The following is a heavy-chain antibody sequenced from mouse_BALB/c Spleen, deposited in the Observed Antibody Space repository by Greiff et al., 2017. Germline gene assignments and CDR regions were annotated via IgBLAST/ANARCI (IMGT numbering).Heavy chain of an antibody. J-gene: IGHJ4*01. Sequence: VQLQQSGPGLVQPSQSLSITCTVSGFSLTSYGVHWVRQSPGKGLEWLGVIWSGGSTDYNAAFISRLSISKDNSKSQVFFKMNSLQANDTAIYYCARKDDYDEGYAMDYWGQGTSVTVSS. CDR2: IWSGGST. CDR3: ARKDDYDEGYAMDY. D-gene: IGHD2-4*01. V-gene: IGHV2-2*02. CDR1: GFSLTSYG.